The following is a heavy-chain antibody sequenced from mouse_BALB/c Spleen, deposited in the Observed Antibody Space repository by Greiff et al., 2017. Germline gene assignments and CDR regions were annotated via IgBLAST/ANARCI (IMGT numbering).Heavy chain of an antibody. Sequence: VQLKESGGGLVKPGGSLKLSCAASGFTFSSYTMSWVRQTPEKRLEWVATISSGGSYTYYPDSVKGRFTISRDNAKNTLYLQMSSLKSEDTAMYYCTREGSYYGNPFAYWGQGTLVTVSA. D-gene: IGHD2-10*01. V-gene: IGHV5-6-4*01. J-gene: IGHJ3*01. CDR3: TREGSYYGNPFAY. CDR1: GFTFSSYT. CDR2: ISSGGSYT.